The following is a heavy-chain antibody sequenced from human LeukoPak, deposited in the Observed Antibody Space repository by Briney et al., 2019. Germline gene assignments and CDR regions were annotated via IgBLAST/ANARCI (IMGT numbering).Heavy chain of an antibody. V-gene: IGHV3-23*01. Sequence: GSLRLSCAASGFTFSSYAMSWVRQAPGMGLEWVSSIGSSGDITYYADSVKGRFTISRDNSKNTLYLQMNSLRAEDTAVYYCARVGVAVAGRRSKGGGCYFDYWGQGTLVTVSS. CDR1: GFTFSSYA. CDR3: ARVGVAVAGRRSKGGGCYFDY. CDR2: IGSSGDIT. D-gene: IGHD6-19*01. J-gene: IGHJ4*02.